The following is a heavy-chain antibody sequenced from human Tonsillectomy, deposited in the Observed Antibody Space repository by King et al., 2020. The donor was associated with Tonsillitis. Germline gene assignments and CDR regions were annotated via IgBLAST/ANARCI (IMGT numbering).Heavy chain of an antibody. Sequence: VQLVESGGGLVKPGGSLRLSCAASGFTFSNAWMSWVRQAPGKGLEWVGRIKSKTDGGTTDYAAPVKGRFTISRDDSKNTLFLQVNSLKTEDTAVYYCTTSVSEWDVSFDYWGQGTLVTVSS. V-gene: IGHV3-15*01. D-gene: IGHD1-26*01. CDR1: GFTFSNAW. CDR3: TTSVSEWDVSFDY. CDR2: IKSKTDGGTT. J-gene: IGHJ4*02.